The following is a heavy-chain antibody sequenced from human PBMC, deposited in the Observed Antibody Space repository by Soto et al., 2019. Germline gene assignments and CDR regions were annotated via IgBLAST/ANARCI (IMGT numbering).Heavy chain of an antibody. V-gene: IGHV4-34*01. Sequence: SETLSLTAALCGGPFSGCYWPWIRQLPGKGLEWIGEINHSGSTNYNPSLKSRVTISVDTSKNQFSLKLSSVTAADTAVYYCERGYGRNFDYWGQGTLVTVS. CDR1: GGPFSGCY. D-gene: IGHD3-10*01. J-gene: IGHJ4*02. CDR2: INHSGST. CDR3: ERGYGRNFDY.